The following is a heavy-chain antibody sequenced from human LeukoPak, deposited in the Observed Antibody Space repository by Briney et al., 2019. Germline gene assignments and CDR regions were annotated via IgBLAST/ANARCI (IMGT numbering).Heavy chain of an antibody. V-gene: IGHV3-23*01. J-gene: IGHJ3*02. Sequence: TGGSLRLSCAASGFTFSSYAMSWVRQAPGKGLEWVSAISGSGGSTYYADSVKGQFTISRDNSKNTLYLQMNSLRAEDTAVYYCAKYRITMIVVGGAFDIWGQGTMVTVSS. CDR2: ISGSGGST. CDR3: AKYRITMIVVGGAFDI. D-gene: IGHD3-22*01. CDR1: GFTFSSYA.